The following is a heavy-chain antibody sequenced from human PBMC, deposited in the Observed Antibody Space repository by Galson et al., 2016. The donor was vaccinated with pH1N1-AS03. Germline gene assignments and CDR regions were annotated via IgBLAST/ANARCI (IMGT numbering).Heavy chain of an antibody. D-gene: IGHD2-15*01. J-gene: IGHJ4*02. V-gene: IGHV3-33*01. CDR2: IWYDGSYT. CDR3: ARGRIYSMEGKFGFDL. CDR1: GFTFSHYG. Sequence: SLRLSCAASGFTFSHYGIHWVRQAPGKGLEWVAVIWYDGSYTYYTDSVKGRFTISRDISKSTLSLQMNSLRVEDTAIYYCARGRIYSMEGKFGFDLWGQGTLVTVSS.